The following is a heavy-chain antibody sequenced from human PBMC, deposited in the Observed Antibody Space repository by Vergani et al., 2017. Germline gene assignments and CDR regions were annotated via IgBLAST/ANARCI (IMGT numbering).Heavy chain of an antibody. D-gene: IGHD6-19*01. CDR1: GYSFTSYW. CDR3: ARSTSRGWYEGYTGVDD. CDR2: IYPGDSDT. Sequence: EVQLVQSGAEVKTPGESLKISCKGSGYSFTSYWIGWVRQMPGKGLEWMGIIYPGDSDTRYSPSFQGGVTISADKSSSTAYLQGSSLKASDNAMYYCARSTSRGWYEGYTGVDDWGQGTRVTVSS. J-gene: IGHJ4*02. V-gene: IGHV5-51*01.